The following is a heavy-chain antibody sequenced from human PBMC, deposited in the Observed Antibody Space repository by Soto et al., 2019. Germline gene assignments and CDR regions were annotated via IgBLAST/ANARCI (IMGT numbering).Heavy chain of an antibody. CDR2: VNHSGEA. CDR3: PGAERFPRSWFDP. Sequence: PSETLSLTCGVYGGSFRNYYWTWVRQPPGKGLEWIGEVNHSGEATYNPSLQSRVTISLDTSNNHFSLKMTSLTAADTALYFCPGAERFPRSWFDPWGQGTQVTVSS. V-gene: IGHV4-34*01. CDR1: GGSFRNYY. J-gene: IGHJ5*02. D-gene: IGHD3-10*01.